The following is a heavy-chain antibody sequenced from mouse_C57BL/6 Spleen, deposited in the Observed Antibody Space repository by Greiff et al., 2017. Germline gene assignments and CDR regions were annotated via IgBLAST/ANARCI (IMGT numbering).Heavy chain of an antibody. J-gene: IGHJ4*01. CDR3: ARPRLYDGYYAMDY. V-gene: IGHV1-50*01. Sequence: VQLQQPGAELVKPGASVKLSCKASGYTFTSYWMQWVKQRPGQGLEWIGEIDPSDSYTNYNQKFKGKATLTVDTSSSTADMQLSSLTSEDSAVYYCARPRLYDGYYAMDYWGQGTSVTVSS. CDR2: IDPSDSYT. D-gene: IGHD2-3*01. CDR1: GYTFTSYW.